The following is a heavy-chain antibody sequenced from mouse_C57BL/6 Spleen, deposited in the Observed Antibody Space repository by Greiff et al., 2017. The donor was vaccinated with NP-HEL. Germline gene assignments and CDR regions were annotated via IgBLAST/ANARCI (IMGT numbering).Heavy chain of an antibody. J-gene: IGHJ4*01. Sequence: EVQGVESGGGLVKPGGSLKLSCAASGFTFSDYGMHWVRQAPEKGLEWVAYISSGSSTIYYADTVKGRFTISRDNAKNTLFLQKTSLRSEDTAMYYCARRYGSSYHYYAMDYWGQGTSVTVSS. CDR1: GFTFSDYG. D-gene: IGHD1-1*01. CDR3: ARRYGSSYHYYAMDY. V-gene: IGHV5-17*01. CDR2: ISSGSSTI.